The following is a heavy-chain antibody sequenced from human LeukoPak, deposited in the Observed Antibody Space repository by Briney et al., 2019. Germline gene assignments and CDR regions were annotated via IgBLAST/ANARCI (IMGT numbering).Heavy chain of an antibody. CDR2: LSYDENNK. V-gene: IGHV3-30*04. CDR3: ARDESQGGY. J-gene: IGHJ4*02. CDR1: GFIFSNYA. D-gene: IGHD3-16*01. Sequence: GGSLRLSCAASGFIFSNYAMHWVRQAPGKGLEWVAILSYDENNKYYPDSVKGRFTISRDHAKNSLYLQMNSLRVHYTAVYYCARDESQGGYWGRGNLVSVP.